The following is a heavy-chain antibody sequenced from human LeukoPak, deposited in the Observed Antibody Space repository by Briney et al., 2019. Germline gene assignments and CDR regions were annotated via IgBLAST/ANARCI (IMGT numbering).Heavy chain of an antibody. J-gene: IGHJ4*02. CDR1: GFTFSTYG. V-gene: IGHV4-39*07. CDR3: AREGDILTGYLFY. Sequence: PGGSLRLSCAASGFTFSTYGMNWVRQAPGKGLEWVGSIYYSGSTYYNPSLKSRVTISVDTSKNQFSLKLSSVTAADTAVYYCAREGDILTGYLFYWGQGTLVTVSS. D-gene: IGHD3-9*01. CDR2: IYYSGST.